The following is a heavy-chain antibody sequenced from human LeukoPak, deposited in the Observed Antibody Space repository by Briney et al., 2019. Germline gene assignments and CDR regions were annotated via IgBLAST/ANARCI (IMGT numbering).Heavy chain of an antibody. D-gene: IGHD4-17*01. CDR3: AADGGGGEGYGDYGRFDY. V-gene: IGHV3-7*03. CDR2: IKQDGSEK. Sequence: PGGSLRLSCAASGFTFSSYWMRWVRQAPGKGLEWVANIKQDGSEKNYVDSVKGRFTISRDNAKNSLYLQMNSLRSEDTAVYYCAADGGGGEGYGDYGRFDYWGQGTLVTVSS. CDR1: GFTFSSYW. J-gene: IGHJ4*02.